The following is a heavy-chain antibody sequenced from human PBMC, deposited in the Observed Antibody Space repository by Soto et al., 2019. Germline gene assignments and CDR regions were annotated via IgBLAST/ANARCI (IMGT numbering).Heavy chain of an antibody. J-gene: IGHJ6*02. V-gene: IGHV3-30-3*01. Sequence: GESLRLSCAASGFTFSSYAMHWVRQAPGKGLEWVAVISYDGSNKYYADSVKGRFTISRDNSKNTLYLQMNSLRAEDTAVYYCARVYSSSWNYYYYYGMDVWGQGTTVTVSS. D-gene: IGHD6-13*01. CDR2: ISYDGSNK. CDR1: GFTFSSYA. CDR3: ARVYSSSWNYYYYYGMDV.